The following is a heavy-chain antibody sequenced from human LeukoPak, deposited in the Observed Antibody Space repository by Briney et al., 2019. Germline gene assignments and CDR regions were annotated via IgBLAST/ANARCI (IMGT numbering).Heavy chain of an antibody. Sequence: GGSLRLSCAASGFTFDDYAMHWVRQAPGKGLEWVSDISWNSGSIGYADSVKGRFTISRDNAKNTLYLQMNSLRAEDTAVYYCATTYYYDSPFDYWGQGTLVTVSS. CDR1: GFTFDDYA. CDR2: ISWNSGSI. V-gene: IGHV3-9*01. CDR3: ATTYYYDSPFDY. J-gene: IGHJ4*02. D-gene: IGHD3-22*01.